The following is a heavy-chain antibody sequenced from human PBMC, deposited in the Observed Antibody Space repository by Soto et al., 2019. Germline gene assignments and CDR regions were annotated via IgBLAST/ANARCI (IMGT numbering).Heavy chain of an antibody. V-gene: IGHV1-69*12. Sequence: QVQLVQSGAEVKKPGSSVKVSCKASGGTFSSYAISWVRQAPGQGLEWMGGIIPIVGTANYAQKFQGRVRLTADDSTSTAYMELSSVRSEDTAVYYCAGARWGAFDIWGQGTMVTVSS. CDR2: IIPIVGTA. CDR3: AGARWGAFDI. J-gene: IGHJ3*02. D-gene: IGHD4-17*01. CDR1: GGTFSSYA.